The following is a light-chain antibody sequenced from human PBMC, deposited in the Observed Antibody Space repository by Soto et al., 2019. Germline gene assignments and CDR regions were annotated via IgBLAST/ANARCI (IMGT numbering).Light chain of an antibody. V-gene: IGLV2-14*01. Sequence: QSVLTQPASVSGSPGQSITISCTGTSSDDGGYNYVSWYQQDPGKAPKLMIYDVNNRPSGVSNRFSGSKSGNTASLTISGLQAEDEAYYYCSSYTSSSTLAVFGGGTKLTVL. CDR1: SSDDGGYNY. J-gene: IGLJ2*01. CDR2: DVN. CDR3: SSYTSSSTLAV.